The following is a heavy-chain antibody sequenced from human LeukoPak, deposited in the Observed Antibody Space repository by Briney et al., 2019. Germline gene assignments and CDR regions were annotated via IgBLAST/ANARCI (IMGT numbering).Heavy chain of an antibody. CDR2: IFYSGST. Sequence: SETLSLTCTVSSGSISTSNYYWGWVRQPPGKALEWIGNIFYSGSTYYSPSLKSRVTISLDTSRNQFSLKLSSVTAADTAVYYCARQGPTTVTTDYWGQGTLVTVSS. V-gene: IGHV4-39*01. D-gene: IGHD4-17*01. J-gene: IGHJ4*02. CDR3: ARQGPTTVTTDY. CDR1: SGSISTSNYY.